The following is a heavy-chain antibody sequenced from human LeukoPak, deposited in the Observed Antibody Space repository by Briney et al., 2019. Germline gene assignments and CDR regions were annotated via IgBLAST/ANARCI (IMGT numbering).Heavy chain of an antibody. D-gene: IGHD4-17*01. CDR2: INPNRGGT. V-gene: IGHV1-2*02. CDR3: ARRTVTIDHDAFDI. CDR1: AYTFTGYY. Sequence: ASVKVSFKASAYTFTGYYIHWVRQAPGQGREWMGWINPNRGGTKYAQKFQGRVTLTRDTSISTAYMELSRLRSDDTAVYYCARRTVTIDHDAFDIWGQGTMVTVSS. J-gene: IGHJ3*02.